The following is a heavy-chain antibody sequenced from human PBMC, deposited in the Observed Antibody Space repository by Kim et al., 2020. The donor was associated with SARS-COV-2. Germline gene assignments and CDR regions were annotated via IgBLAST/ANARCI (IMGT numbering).Heavy chain of an antibody. Sequence: ADYVKGRFTISRNNSKNTLYLQMNSLRAEDTAVYYCAKGPVAGTLGYFDYWGQGTLVTVSS. D-gene: IGHD6-19*01. V-gene: IGHV3-30*02. J-gene: IGHJ4*02. CDR3: AKGPVAGTLGYFDY.